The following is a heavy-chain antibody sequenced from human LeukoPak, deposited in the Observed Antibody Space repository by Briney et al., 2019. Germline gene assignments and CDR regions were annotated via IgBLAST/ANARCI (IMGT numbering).Heavy chain of an antibody. J-gene: IGHJ4*02. CDR1: GGSISSSSYY. V-gene: IGHV4-39*07. CDR2: IYYSGST. D-gene: IGHD3-3*01. Sequence: SETLSLTCTVSGGSISSSSYYWGWIRQPPGKGLEWIGSIYYSGSTYYNPSLKSRVTISVDTSKNQFSLKLSSVTAADTAVYYCAGWYYDFWRGVRYYFDYWGQGTLVTVSS. CDR3: AGWYYDFWRGVRYYFDY.